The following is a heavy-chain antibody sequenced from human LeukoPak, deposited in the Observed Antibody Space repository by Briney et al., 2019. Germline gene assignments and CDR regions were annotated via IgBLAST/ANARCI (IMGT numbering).Heavy chain of an antibody. J-gene: IGHJ4*02. V-gene: IGHV3-30*18. D-gene: IGHD5-18*01. CDR3: AKDRDSYGLFDY. CDR2: ISYDGSNK. Sequence: PGRSLGLSCAASGFTFSSYGMHWVRQAPGKGLEWVAVISYDGSNKYYADSVKGRFTISRDNSKNTLYLQMNSLRAEDTAVYYCAKDRDSYGLFDYWGQGTLVTVSS. CDR1: GFTFSSYG.